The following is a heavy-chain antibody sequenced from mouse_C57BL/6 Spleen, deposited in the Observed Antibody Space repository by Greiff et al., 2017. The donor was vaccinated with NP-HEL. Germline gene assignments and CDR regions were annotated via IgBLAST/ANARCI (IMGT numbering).Heavy chain of an antibody. Sequence: DVKLQESGPVLVKPGASVKMSCKASGYTFTDYYMNWVKQSHGKSLEWIGVINPYNGGTSYNQKFKGKATLTVDKSSSTAYMELNSLTSEDSAVYYCARSDGNGYFDVWGTGTTVTVSS. J-gene: IGHJ1*03. D-gene: IGHD1-1*01. CDR3: ARSDGNGYFDV. CDR1: GYTFTDYY. V-gene: IGHV1-19*01. CDR2: INPYNGGT.